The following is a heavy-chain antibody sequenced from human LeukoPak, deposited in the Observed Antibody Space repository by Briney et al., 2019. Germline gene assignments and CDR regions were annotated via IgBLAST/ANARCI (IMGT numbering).Heavy chain of an antibody. D-gene: IGHD1-1*01. V-gene: IGHV4-59*08. CDR2: IYYSGGT. J-gene: IGHJ3*02. Sequence: SETLSLTCTVSGGSMSPFYWSWIRQSPGKGLEWIGSIYYSGGTNYNPSLKSRVTISVDTSKNQFSLELSSVTAADTAVYYCAANSTKHTSDIWGQGTIVPVSS. CDR3: AANSTKHTSDI. CDR1: GGSMSPFY.